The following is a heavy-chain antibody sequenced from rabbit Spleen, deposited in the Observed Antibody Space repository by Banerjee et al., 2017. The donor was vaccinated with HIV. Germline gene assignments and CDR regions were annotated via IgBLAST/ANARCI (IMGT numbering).Heavy chain of an antibody. CDR2: IYAGSSGST. J-gene: IGHJ6*01. CDR1: GFSFSSSYY. V-gene: IGHV1S40*01. D-gene: IGHD8-1*01. CDR3: ARDAGTSFSTYGMDL. Sequence: QSLEESGGDLVKPGASLTLTCTASGFSFSSSYYMCWVRQAPGKGLECIACIYAGSSGSTYYASWAKGRFTISRTSSTTVDLKMTSLTAADTATYFCARDAGTSFSTYGMDLWGPGTLVTVS.